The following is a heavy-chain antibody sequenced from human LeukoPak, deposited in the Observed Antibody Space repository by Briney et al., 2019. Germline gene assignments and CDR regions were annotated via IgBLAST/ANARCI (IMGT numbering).Heavy chain of an antibody. V-gene: IGHV3-23*01. D-gene: IGHD3-10*01. J-gene: IGHJ2*01. CDR3: AKGPRKTLIRGDWYFDL. Sequence: GGSLRLSCAASGFSFSSYAMSWVRQTPGKGLEWVSSTGGSGGSTHYTDSVKGRFTISGDNSKSTLYLQMNSLRAEDTAVYYCAKGPRKTLIRGDWYFDLWGRGTLVTVSS. CDR2: TGGSGGST. CDR1: GFSFSSYA.